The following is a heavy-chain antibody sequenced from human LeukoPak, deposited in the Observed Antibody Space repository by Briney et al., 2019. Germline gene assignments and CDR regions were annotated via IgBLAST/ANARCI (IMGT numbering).Heavy chain of an antibody. CDR1: GGSISSSSYY. Sequence: PSETLSLTCTVSGGSISSSSYYWGWIRQPPGKGLEWIGSIYYSGSTYYNPSLKSRVTISVDTSKNQVSLKLSSVTAADTAVYYCARGRYSSRWGQGTLVTVSS. CDR2: IYYSGST. D-gene: IGHD6-13*01. CDR3: ARGRYSSR. V-gene: IGHV4-39*07. J-gene: IGHJ4*02.